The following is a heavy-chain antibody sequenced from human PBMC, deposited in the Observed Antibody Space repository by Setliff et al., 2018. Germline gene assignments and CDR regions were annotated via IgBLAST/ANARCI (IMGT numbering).Heavy chain of an antibody. CDR1: DYTFLSY. Sequence: ASVKVSCKAADYTFLSYVHWVRQAPGQGPEWMGSINPGRGSTSYARNLKGRVAMTRDTSTSTFYMELSGLRSEDTAVYYCAKDFQYGYDYGYIPGSWGQGTPVTVSS. CDR2: INPGRGST. J-gene: IGHJ4*02. D-gene: IGHD5-18*01. CDR3: AKDFQYGYDYGYIPGS. V-gene: IGHV1-46*04.